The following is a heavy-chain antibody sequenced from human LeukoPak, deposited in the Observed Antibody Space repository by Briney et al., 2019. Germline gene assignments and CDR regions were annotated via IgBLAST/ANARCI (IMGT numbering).Heavy chain of an antibody. V-gene: IGHV3-33*01. CDR2: IWNDGSEK. CDR1: GFTFTTYG. CDR3: ARDWNYGPYYFDQ. J-gene: IGHJ4*02. Sequence: AGGSLRLSCAASGFTFTTYGMHWVRQAPGKGLEWVAVIWNDGSEKYYGDSVKGRFTISRDNSKNTLYLQMNSLVAEDTAVYYCARDWNYGPYYFDQWGQGTLVTVSS. D-gene: IGHD1-7*01.